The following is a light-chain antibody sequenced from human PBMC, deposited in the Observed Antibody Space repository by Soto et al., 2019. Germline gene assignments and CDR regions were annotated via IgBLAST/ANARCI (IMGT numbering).Light chain of an antibody. V-gene: IGKV1-39*01. CDR1: QNISSY. Sequence: DIQMTQSPSSLSASVGDRVTITCRASQNISSYLNWYQQKPETAPKLLIYAASSLQSGVPSRFSGSGSGTDFTLTISSLQPEDFATYYCQQSYGTSYTFGQGTKLEIK. J-gene: IGKJ2*01. CDR2: AAS. CDR3: QQSYGTSYT.